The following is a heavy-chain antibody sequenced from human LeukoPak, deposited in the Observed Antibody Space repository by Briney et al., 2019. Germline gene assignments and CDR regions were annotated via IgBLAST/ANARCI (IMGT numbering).Heavy chain of an antibody. V-gene: IGHV3-33*01. Sequence: PGGSLRLSCAASGFTFSSYGMHWVRQAPGKGLEWVAVIWYDGSNKYYADSVKGRFTISRDNSKNTLYLQMNSLRAEDTAVYYCARGSIAARLFWYYWGQGTLVTVSS. CDR1: GFTFSSYG. CDR2: IWYDGSNK. J-gene: IGHJ4*02. D-gene: IGHD6-6*01. CDR3: ARGSIAARLFWYY.